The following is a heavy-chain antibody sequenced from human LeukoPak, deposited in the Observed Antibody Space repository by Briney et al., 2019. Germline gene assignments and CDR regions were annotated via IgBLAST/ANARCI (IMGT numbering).Heavy chain of an antibody. CDR1: GFTFSGYA. CDR3: ARNPDSPGGGY. Sequence: PGGSLRLSCAASGFTFSGYAMSWVRQAPGKGLEWVANIKQDGSEKYYVDSVKGRFTISRDNAKNSLYLQMNSLRAEDTAVYYCARNPDSPGGGYWGQGTLVTVSS. V-gene: IGHV3-7*01. CDR2: IKQDGSEK. J-gene: IGHJ4*02. D-gene: IGHD2-21*01.